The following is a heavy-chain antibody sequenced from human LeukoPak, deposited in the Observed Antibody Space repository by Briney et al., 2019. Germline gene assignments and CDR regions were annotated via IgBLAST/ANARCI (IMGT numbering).Heavy chain of an antibody. CDR1: GGSFSGYY. V-gene: IGHV4-34*01. Sequence: PSETLSLTCAVYGGSFSGYYWSWIRQPPGKGLEWIGEINHSGSTNYNPSLKSRVTMSVDTSKNQFSLKLSSVTAADTAVYYCAREFRYDILTGYYNFDYWGQGTLVTVSS. CDR2: INHSGST. CDR3: AREFRYDILTGYYNFDY. D-gene: IGHD3-9*01. J-gene: IGHJ4*02.